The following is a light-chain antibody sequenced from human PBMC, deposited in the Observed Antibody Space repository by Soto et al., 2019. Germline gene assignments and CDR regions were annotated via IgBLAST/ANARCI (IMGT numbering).Light chain of an antibody. J-gene: IGKJ2*02. V-gene: IGKV3-15*01. CDR3: QQYNNWPCT. CDR2: GAS. Sequence: EIVMTQSPATLAVSPGERAALSCRASQSVSSNFAWYQQKPGQAPRLLLYGASSRSTGTPARFSGSVSGTEFTLTISSLQSEDFAVYYCQQYNNWPCTFGLGTKLEMK. CDR1: QSVSSN.